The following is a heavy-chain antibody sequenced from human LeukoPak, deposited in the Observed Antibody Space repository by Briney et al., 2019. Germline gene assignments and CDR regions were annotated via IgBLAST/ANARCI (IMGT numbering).Heavy chain of an antibody. V-gene: IGHV3-73*01. CDR1: GFTFRGSA. CDR3: TGNYYGSGSYADFDY. CDR2: IRTKANNYAT. D-gene: IGHD3-10*01. Sequence: GGSLRPSCAGSGFTFRGSAMHWVRQASGKGLKWVGRIRTKANNYATAYAASVKGRFTISRDDSKNTAYLQMDSLKPEDTAVYYCTGNYYGSGSYADFDYWGQGTLVTVSS. J-gene: IGHJ4*02.